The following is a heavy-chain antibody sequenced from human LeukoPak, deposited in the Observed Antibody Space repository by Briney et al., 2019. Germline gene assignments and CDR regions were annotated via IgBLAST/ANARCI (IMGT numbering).Heavy chain of an antibody. CDR2: ISQTGTT. CDR1: GYSIDSGYY. CDR3: ARDPKPGGGNEGY. D-gene: IGHD4-23*01. J-gene: IGHJ4*02. V-gene: IGHV4-38-2*02. Sequence: SETLSLTCTVSGYSIDSGYYWGWIRQPPGKGLEWIGSISQTGTTYFNPSLKSRVSMSLDTSKNQFSLKVNSVTAADTAVYYCARDPKPGGGNEGYWGQGTLVTVSS.